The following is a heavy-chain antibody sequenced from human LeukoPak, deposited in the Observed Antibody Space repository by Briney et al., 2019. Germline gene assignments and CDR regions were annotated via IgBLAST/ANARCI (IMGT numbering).Heavy chain of an antibody. Sequence: PGGSLRLSCAASGFTVSNNYMSWVRQAPGKGLEWVSVIYGGDRSYYADSVKGRFTISRDNSKNTLYLQMNSLGAEDTAVYYCARGTRITMIVVESIFDYWGQGTLVTVSS. V-gene: IGHV3-53*05. CDR2: IYGGDRS. CDR3: ARGTRITMIVVESIFDY. CDR1: GFTVSNNY. D-gene: IGHD3-22*01. J-gene: IGHJ4*02.